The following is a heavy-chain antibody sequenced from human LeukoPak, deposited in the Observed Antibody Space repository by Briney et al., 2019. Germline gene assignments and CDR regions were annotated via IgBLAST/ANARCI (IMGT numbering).Heavy chain of an antibody. CDR1: GLTFSSYA. Sequence: GGSLRLSCAASGLTFSSYAMSWVRQAPGKGLEGVSAFSGSGGGTYYADSVKGRFTISRDNSKNTLYLQMNSLRAEDTAVYYCARDGYNQIVDYWGQGTLVTVSS. J-gene: IGHJ4*02. CDR3: ARDGYNQIVDY. V-gene: IGHV3-23*01. D-gene: IGHD5-24*01. CDR2: FSGSGGGT.